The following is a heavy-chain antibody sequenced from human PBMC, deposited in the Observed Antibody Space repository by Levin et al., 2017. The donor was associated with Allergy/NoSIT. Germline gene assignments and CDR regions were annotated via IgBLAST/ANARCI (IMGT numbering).Heavy chain of an antibody. J-gene: IGHJ6*02. CDR3: AREGSTVTTSLFYHYYGMDV. Sequence: PGASVKVSCKASGYTFPNYGISWVRQAPGQGLEWMGWISGYNGNTNSARKFHGRLTLTTDTSTSTAYMELRSLKSDDTAVYYCAREGSTVTTSLFYHYYGMDVWGQGTTVTVSS. CDR1: GYTFPNYG. D-gene: IGHD1-1*01. CDR2: ISGYNGNT. V-gene: IGHV1-18*01.